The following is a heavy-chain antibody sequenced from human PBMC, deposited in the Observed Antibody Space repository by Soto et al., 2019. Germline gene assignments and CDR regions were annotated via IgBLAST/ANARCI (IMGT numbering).Heavy chain of an antibody. Sequence: ASVRVSCKASGYSLTSYDINWVRKATGQGLEWMGWMNPNSGNTGYAQKFQGRVTMTRKTYISRRYMELSSLRSEYTAVYYCASCRYTYSGYDWDSDYWGQGTLVTVSS. V-gene: IGHV1-8*01. CDR2: MNPNSGNT. J-gene: IGHJ4*02. CDR3: ASCRYTYSGYDWDSDY. D-gene: IGHD5-12*01. CDR1: GYSLTSYD.